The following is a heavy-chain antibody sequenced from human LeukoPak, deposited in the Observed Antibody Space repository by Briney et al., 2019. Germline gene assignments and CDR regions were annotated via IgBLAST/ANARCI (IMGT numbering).Heavy chain of an antibody. Sequence: GRSLRLSCAASGFTFSSYAMHWVRQAPGKGLEWVAVIWYDGSNKYYADSVKGRFTISRDNSKNTLYLQMNSLRAEDTAVYYCAREKQYYAFLYGMDVWGQGTTVTVSS. CDR1: GFTFSSYA. CDR3: AREKQYYAFLYGMDV. J-gene: IGHJ6*02. CDR2: IWYDGSNK. D-gene: IGHD3-3*01. V-gene: IGHV3-33*08.